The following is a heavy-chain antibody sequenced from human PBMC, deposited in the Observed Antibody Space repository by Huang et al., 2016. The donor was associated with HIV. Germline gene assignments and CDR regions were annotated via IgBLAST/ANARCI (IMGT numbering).Heavy chain of an antibody. CDR2: INHSGSA. D-gene: IGHD2-21*02. V-gene: IGHV4-34*02. J-gene: IGHJ1*01. CDR3: ARGLGFCRGGDCFPTHFQH. Sequence: QVRLEQWGAGLLKPSETLSLTCALYGVSFSVYQCTWLRQSPGKGLEWIGEINHSGSATYNPSRKTRVTITGDMSKNQFSLKITCLTVTDTAVYFCARGLGFCRGGDCFPTHFQHWSQG. CDR1: GVSFSVYQ.